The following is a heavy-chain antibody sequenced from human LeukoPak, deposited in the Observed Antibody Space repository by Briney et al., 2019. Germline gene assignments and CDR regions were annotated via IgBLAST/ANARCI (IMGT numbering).Heavy chain of an antibody. CDR2: ISGSGGST. J-gene: IGHJ3*02. CDR1: GFTVSSNY. D-gene: IGHD2-2*02. CDR3: AKRKYTGVLGAFDI. Sequence: GGSLRLSCAASGFTVSSNYMSWVRQAPGKGLEWVSAISGSGGSTYYADSVKGRFTISRDNSKNTLYLQMNSLRAEDTAVYYCAKRKYTGVLGAFDIWGQGTMVTVSS. V-gene: IGHV3-23*01.